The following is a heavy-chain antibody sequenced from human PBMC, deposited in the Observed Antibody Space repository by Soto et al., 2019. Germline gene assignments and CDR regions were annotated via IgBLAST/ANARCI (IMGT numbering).Heavy chain of an antibody. CDR2: ISSSSSYI. D-gene: IGHD6-19*01. CDR1: GFTFSSYS. Sequence: GGSLRLSCAASGFTFSSYSMNWVRQAPGKGLEWVSSISSSSSYIYYADSVKGRFTISRDNAKNSLYLQMNSLRAEDTAVYYCARPYSSGWYADAFDIWGQGTMVTVS. J-gene: IGHJ3*02. V-gene: IGHV3-21*01. CDR3: ARPYSSGWYADAFDI.